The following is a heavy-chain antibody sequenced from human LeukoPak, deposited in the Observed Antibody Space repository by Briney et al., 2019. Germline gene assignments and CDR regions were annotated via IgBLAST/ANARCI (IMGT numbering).Heavy chain of an antibody. CDR2: ISPTGSTT. V-gene: IGHV3-74*01. D-gene: IGHD6-6*01. J-gene: IGHJ4*02. Sequence: GGSLRLSCTASGFSFSGHWMHWARQLPGKGLVWVSRISPTGSTTSYADSVKGRFTVSRDNAKNTLYLQVSNLRAEDTAVYYCARGPNSNWSGLDFWGQGTLLTVSS. CDR3: ARGPNSNWSGLDF. CDR1: GFSFSGHW.